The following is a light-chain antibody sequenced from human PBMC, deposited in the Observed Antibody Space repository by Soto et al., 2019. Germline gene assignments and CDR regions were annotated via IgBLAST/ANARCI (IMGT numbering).Light chain of an antibody. Sequence: QSALAQPRSVSGSPGQSVTISCTGTDSNIGFYNFVSWYQQHPDKAPHLVIYDVNKRPSGVPARFSGSKSGNTASLTISGLQAEDEADYYCSSYTSSSTYVFGTGTKVTVL. J-gene: IGLJ1*01. V-gene: IGLV2-11*01. CDR3: SSYTSSSTYV. CDR1: DSNIGFYNF. CDR2: DVN.